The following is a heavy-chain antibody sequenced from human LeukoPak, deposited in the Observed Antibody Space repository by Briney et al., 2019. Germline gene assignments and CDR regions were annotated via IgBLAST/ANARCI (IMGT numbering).Heavy chain of an antibody. CDR2: IYYSGST. CDR1: GGSISSSSYY. D-gene: IGHD2-15*01. Sequence: SETLSLTCTVSGGSISSSSYYWGWIRQPPGKGLEWIGSIYYSGSTYYNPSLKSRVTISVDTPKNQFSLKLSSVTAADTAVYYCARQVQCSGGSCYYFDYWGQGTLVTVSS. V-gene: IGHV4-39*01. CDR3: ARQVQCSGGSCYYFDY. J-gene: IGHJ4*02.